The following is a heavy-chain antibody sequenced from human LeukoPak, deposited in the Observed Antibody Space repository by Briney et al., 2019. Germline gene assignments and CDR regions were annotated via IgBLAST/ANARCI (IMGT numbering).Heavy chain of an antibody. V-gene: IGHV4-39*07. CDR3: ARGGYYGSGNDFRFDP. J-gene: IGHJ5*02. CDR2: IYYSGST. Sequence: SETLSLTCTVSGGSISSSSYYWGWIRQPPGKGLEWMGSIYYSGSTYYNPSLKSRVTISVETSKNQFSLKLKSVTAADTAVYYCARGGYYGSGNDFRFDPWGQGTLVTVSS. D-gene: IGHD3-10*01. CDR1: GGSISSSSYY.